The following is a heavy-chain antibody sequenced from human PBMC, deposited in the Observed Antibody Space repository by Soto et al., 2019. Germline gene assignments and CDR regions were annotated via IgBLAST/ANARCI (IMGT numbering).Heavy chain of an antibody. D-gene: IGHD6-19*01. CDR3: ASAGGLGAVAADY. CDR1: GGSISSGGYS. CDR2: IYHGGST. J-gene: IGHJ4*02. Sequence: QLQLQESGSGLVKPSQTLSLTCAVSGGSISSGGYSWSWIRQPPGKGLEWIGYIYHGGSTYYNPSLKRRVTIAVDRSKNQFPLKPSSVTAADTAVYYCASAGGLGAVAADYWGQGTLVTVSS. V-gene: IGHV4-30-2*01.